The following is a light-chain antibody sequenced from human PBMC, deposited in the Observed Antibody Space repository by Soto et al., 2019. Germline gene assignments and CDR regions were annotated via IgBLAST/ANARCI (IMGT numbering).Light chain of an antibody. Sequence: ERVMTQAPATQSVSPGERATLSCRASQSVSSDLAWYQQKPGQGPRLLIYGAFNRATGVPARFSGSGSGTEFTLTLRSLPSEDFAVYYFQQYNNWPLTFGGRTKVEIK. CDR3: QQYNNWPLT. V-gene: IGKV3-15*01. J-gene: IGKJ4*01. CDR1: QSVSSD. CDR2: GAF.